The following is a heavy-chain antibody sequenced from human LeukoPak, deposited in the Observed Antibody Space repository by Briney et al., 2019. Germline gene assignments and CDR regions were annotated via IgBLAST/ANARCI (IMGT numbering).Heavy chain of an antibody. J-gene: IGHJ6*02. CDR3: ARDSYYYDSSGYYYGQPYYYYGMDV. V-gene: IGHV3-21*01. CDR1: GFTFSSYS. D-gene: IGHD3-22*01. CDR2: ISSSSSYI. Sequence: GGSLRLSCAASGFTFSSYSMNWVRQAPGKGLEWVSSISSSSSYIYYADSVKGRLTISRDNAKNSLYLQMNSLRAEDTAVYYCARDSYYYDSSGYYYGQPYYYYGMDVWGQGTTVTVSS.